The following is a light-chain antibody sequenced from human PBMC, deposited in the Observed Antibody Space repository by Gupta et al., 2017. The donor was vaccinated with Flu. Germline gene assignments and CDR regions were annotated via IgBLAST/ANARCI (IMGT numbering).Light chain of an antibody. V-gene: IGKV4-1*01. CDR1: QSVLYSSNNKNY. Sequence: DILMTQPPDSLAVSLGERATISCKSSQSVLYSSNNKNYLAWYQQKPGQSPKLLIYWASTRESGVPDRFSGSGSGTDFTLTISSLQAEDVAVYYCQEYYNTHALSFGGGTKVEIK. CDR2: WAS. CDR3: QEYYNTHALS. J-gene: IGKJ4*01.